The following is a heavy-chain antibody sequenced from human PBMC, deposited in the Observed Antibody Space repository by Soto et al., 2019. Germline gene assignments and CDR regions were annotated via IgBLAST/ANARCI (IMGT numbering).Heavy chain of an antibody. CDR3: ARVLLGGYKFDL. D-gene: IGHD5-12*01. V-gene: IGHV3-11*01. CDR2: IRSSVSTV. J-gene: IGHJ4*02. CDR1: GFTFSDYY. Sequence: QVQLVESGGGLVKPGGSLRLSCAASGFTFSDYYMSWIRQAPGKGLEWLSYIRSSVSTVFYADSLRGRFTVSRDNAKNSLYMQMNSLPAAETDVYFCARVLLGGYKFDLWGPGTLVTVSS.